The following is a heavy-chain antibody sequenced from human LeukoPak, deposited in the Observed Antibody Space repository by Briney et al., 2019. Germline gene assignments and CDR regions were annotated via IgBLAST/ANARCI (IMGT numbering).Heavy chain of an antibody. CDR3: ARLYCSSPSCYPFDW. D-gene: IGHD2-2*01. CDR2: ISSSSSTI. J-gene: IGHJ4*02. CDR1: GFTFSSYG. V-gene: IGHV3-48*01. Sequence: GGSLRLSCAASGFTFSSYGMTWVRQAPGKGLEWVSYISSSSSTIYYADSVKGRFTISRDNAKNSLYLQLNSLRAEDTAVYYCARLYCSSPSCYPFDWWGQGTLVTVSS.